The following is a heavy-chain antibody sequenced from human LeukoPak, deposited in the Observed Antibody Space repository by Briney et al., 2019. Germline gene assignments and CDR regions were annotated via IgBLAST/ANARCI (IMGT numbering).Heavy chain of an antibody. CDR3: AKGGRPTGGTKYYYYMDV. J-gene: IGHJ6*03. V-gene: IGHV3-30*04. D-gene: IGHD3-16*01. CDR2: IRYDGSNK. CDR1: GFTFSSYA. Sequence: GRSLRLSCAASGFTFSSYAMHWVRQAPGKGLEWVAVIRYDGSNKYYADSVKGRFTISRDNSKNTLYLQMNSLRAEDTAVYYCAKGGRPTGGTKYYYYMDVWGKGTTVTVSS.